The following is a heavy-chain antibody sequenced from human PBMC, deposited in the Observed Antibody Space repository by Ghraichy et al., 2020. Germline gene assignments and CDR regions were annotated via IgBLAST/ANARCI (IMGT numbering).Heavy chain of an antibody. Sequence: GGSLRLSCAASGFTFSSYAMSWVRQAPGKGLEWVSAISGSGGSTYYADSVKGRFTISRDNSKNTLYLQMNSLRAEDTAVYYCAKGYFFGTDYDFWSGYYGGRHHYYYYYGMDVWGQGTTVTVSS. CDR2: ISGSGGST. J-gene: IGHJ6*02. CDR3: AKGYFFGTDYDFWSGYYGGRHHYYYYYGMDV. V-gene: IGHV3-23*01. D-gene: IGHD3-3*01. CDR1: GFTFSSYA.